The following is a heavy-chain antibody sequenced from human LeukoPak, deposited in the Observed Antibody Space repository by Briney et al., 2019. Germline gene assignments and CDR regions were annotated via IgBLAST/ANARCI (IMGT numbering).Heavy chain of an antibody. Sequence: GGSLRLSCAASGFTFSSYAMHWVRQAPGKGLEWVAVISYDGSNKYYADSVKGRFTISRDNSKNTLYLQMNSLRAEDTAVYYCARDATIYDFWSSTQDGLFDIWGQGTMVTVSS. D-gene: IGHD3-3*01. CDR1: GFTFSSYA. J-gene: IGHJ3*02. CDR2: ISYDGSNK. CDR3: ARDATIYDFWSSTQDGLFDI. V-gene: IGHV3-30-3*01.